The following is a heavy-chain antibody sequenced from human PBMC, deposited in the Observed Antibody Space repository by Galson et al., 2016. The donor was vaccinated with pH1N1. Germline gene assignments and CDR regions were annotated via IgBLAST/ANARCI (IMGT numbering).Heavy chain of an antibody. CDR2: IYSTGST. D-gene: IGHD3-3*01. V-gene: IGHV4-31*03. Sequence: TLSLTCTVSGDSIKTGSYFWTWIRQFPEKGLEWIGYIYSTGSTYYNPSLKSRMAMSIGISKNQFSLELHSLPAADTAVYYCVRDPTTFGVAGRYGIDVWGQGTTVIVSS. CDR1: GDSIKTGSYF. J-gene: IGHJ6*02. CDR3: VRDPTTFGVAGRYGIDV.